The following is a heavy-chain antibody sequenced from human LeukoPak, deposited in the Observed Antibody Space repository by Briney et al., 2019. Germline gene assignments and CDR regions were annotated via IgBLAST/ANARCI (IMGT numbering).Heavy chain of an antibody. Sequence: SETLSLTCTVSGGSISSYYWSWIRQPPGKELEWIGSIYYSGSTNYNPSLKSRVTISVDTSKNQFSLKLSSVTAADTAVYYCARTNVANSFDIWGQGTMVTVSS. CDR1: GGSISSYY. D-gene: IGHD1-1*01. CDR2: IYYSGST. J-gene: IGHJ3*02. V-gene: IGHV4-59*01. CDR3: ARTNVANSFDI.